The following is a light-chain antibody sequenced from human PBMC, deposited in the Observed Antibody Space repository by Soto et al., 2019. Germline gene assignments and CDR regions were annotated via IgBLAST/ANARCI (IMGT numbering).Light chain of an antibody. Sequence: EIVLTQSPGTLSLSPGDGASLSCRASRSVSSTYLAWYQQKPGQAPRLLIYGASNRATGIPDRFRGGGSGTDFTLTISRLEPEDFAVYYCQQYGGSMTFGQGTQLEIE. CDR1: RSVSSTY. CDR2: GAS. J-gene: IGKJ5*01. CDR3: QQYGGSMT. V-gene: IGKV3-20*01.